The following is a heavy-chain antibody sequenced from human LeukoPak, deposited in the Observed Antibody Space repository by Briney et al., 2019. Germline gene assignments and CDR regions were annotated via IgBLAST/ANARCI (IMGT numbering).Heavy chain of an antibody. D-gene: IGHD6-19*01. Sequence: GGSLRLSCAASGFIVSGDFMSWVRQAPGKGLEWVSVIYSDGSTYYADSVKGRFTISRDNSKNTLYLQMNSLRAEDTAVYYCAKERWLARSELDYWGQGTLVTVSS. CDR2: IYSDGST. V-gene: IGHV3-53*01. J-gene: IGHJ4*02. CDR3: AKERWLARSELDY. CDR1: GFIVSGDF.